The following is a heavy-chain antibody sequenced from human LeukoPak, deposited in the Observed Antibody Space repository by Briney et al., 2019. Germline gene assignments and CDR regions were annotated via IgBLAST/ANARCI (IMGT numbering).Heavy chain of an antibody. J-gene: IGHJ4*02. V-gene: IGHV3-13*01. D-gene: IGHD3-22*01. CDR2: IGTAGDT. CDR3: ARGRKRLNSGYSVYYFDY. CDR1: GFTFSSYD. Sequence: GRSLRLSCAASGFTFSSYDMHWVRQATGKGLEWVSAIGTAGDTYYPGSVKGRFTISRENAKNSLYLQMNSLRAGDTAVYYCARGRKRLNSGYSVYYFDYWGQGTLVTVSS.